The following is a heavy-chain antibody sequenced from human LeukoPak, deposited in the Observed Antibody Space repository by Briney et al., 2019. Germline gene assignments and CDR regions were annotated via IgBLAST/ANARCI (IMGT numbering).Heavy chain of an antibody. J-gene: IGHJ4*02. V-gene: IGHV3-23*01. Sequence: GGSLRLSCAASGFTFSSYAVGWVRQAPGKGLEWVSAFSGSGGDTYYADSVKGRFTISRDNSKNTLYLQMNSLRAEDTAVYYCAKSGYNRFDYWGQGTLVTVSS. CDR1: GFTFSSYA. CDR3: AKSGYNRFDY. D-gene: IGHD5-24*01. CDR2: FSGSGGDT.